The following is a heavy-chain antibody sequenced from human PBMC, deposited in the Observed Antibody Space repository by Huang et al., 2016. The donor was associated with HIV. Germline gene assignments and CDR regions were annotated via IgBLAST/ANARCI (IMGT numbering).Heavy chain of an antibody. CDR3: AKASIDYYYYFHS. Sequence: QVQLQESGPGLLKPSETLSLTCSVSGGSISNYYWGRIRQPAGKGLECCWRIQSSGTTNYIPSLKSRVTMSVDTSKTQLSLKLTSVTAADTAVYYCAKASIDYYYYFHSWGQGTLVTVSS. D-gene: IGHD3-22*01. J-gene: IGHJ4*02. V-gene: IGHV4-4*07. CDR1: GGSISNYY. CDR2: IQSSGTT.